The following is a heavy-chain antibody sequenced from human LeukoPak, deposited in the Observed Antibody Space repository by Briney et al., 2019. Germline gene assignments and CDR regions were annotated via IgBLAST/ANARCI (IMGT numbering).Heavy chain of an antibody. D-gene: IGHD1-26*01. CDR3: ATAEWELPLDY. Sequence: GGSLRLSCAASGFTFSSYSMNWVRQAPGKGLEWVSYISSSSSTIYYADSVKGRFTISRDIAKNSLYLQMNSLRAEDTAVYYCATAEWELPLDYWGQGTLVTVSS. CDR1: GFTFSSYS. CDR2: ISSSSSTI. J-gene: IGHJ4*02. V-gene: IGHV3-48*04.